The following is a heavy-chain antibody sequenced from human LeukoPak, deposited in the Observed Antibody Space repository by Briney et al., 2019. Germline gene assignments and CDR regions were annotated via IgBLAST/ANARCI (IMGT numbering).Heavy chain of an antibody. CDR1: GYTFTGYY. V-gene: IGHV1-2*02. J-gene: IGHJ5*02. CDR2: LNLNSDGP. CDR3: AREVAPRPPWVDP. D-gene: IGHD6-6*01. Sequence: ATANVSCKASGYTFTGYYIHWVRQAPGQGLEWIGWLNLNSDGPNSAQKFQGRVTMNRDTSISTTYMGLSSLRSEDTAVYYCAREVAPRPPWVDPWGQGTLVT.